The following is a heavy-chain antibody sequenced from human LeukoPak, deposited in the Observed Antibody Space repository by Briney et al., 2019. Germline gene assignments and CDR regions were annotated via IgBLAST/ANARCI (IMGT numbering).Heavy chain of an antibody. CDR1: GYTFTGYY. CDR2: ISPNSGGT. D-gene: IGHD3-22*01. J-gene: IGHJ5*02. CDR3: AAHTSGDYYGGFDP. Sequence: ASVKVSCKASGYTFTGYYIHWVRQAPGEGLEWMGWISPNSGGTNYAQKFQGRVTVTRDTSISTAYMELARLRSDDTAVYYCAAHTSGDYYGGFDPWGQGTLVTVSS. V-gene: IGHV1-2*02.